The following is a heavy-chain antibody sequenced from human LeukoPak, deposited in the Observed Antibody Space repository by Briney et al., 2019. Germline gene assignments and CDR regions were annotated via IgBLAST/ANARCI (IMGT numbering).Heavy chain of an antibody. CDR3: ARDACSGGSCYSYYMDV. D-gene: IGHD2-15*01. Sequence: PGGSLRLSCAASGFTFSNYWMTWVRQAPGKGLEWVANIKQDGSDKYYVDSVKGRFTISRDNAKNSLYLQMNSLRAEDTAVYYCARDACSGGSCYSYYMDVWGKGTTVTVSS. V-gene: IGHV3-7*01. CDR1: GFTFSNYW. CDR2: IKQDGSDK. J-gene: IGHJ6*03.